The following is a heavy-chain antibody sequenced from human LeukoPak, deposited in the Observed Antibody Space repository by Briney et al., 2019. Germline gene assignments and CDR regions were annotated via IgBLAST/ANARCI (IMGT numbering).Heavy chain of an antibody. Sequence: SETLSLTCTVSGGSISSSSYYWGWIRQPPGRGLEWIGSIYYSGSTYYNPSLKSRVTISVDTSKNQFSLKLSSVTAADTAAYYCARDYYDSSGYPVYIDYWGQGTLVTVSS. CDR3: ARDYYDSSGYPVYIDY. D-gene: IGHD3-22*01. CDR2: IYYSGST. CDR1: GGSISSSSYY. J-gene: IGHJ4*02. V-gene: IGHV4-39*01.